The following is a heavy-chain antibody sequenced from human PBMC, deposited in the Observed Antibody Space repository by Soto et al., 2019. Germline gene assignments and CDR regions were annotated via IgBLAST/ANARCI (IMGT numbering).Heavy chain of an antibody. D-gene: IGHD3-3*01. CDR2: FYYTGGT. CDR1: GASISSSRSY. CDR3: ASPRQGNYDFLSGYYALDY. V-gene: IGHV4-39*01. J-gene: IGHJ4*02. Sequence: SETLSLTCTVSGASISSSRSYWGWVRQPPGKGLEWIVSFYYTGGTYSTYYNPSLKSRVTISVDTPKSQFSLNLRSVTAADTAVYYCASPRQGNYDFLSGYYALDYWGQGTLVTVSS.